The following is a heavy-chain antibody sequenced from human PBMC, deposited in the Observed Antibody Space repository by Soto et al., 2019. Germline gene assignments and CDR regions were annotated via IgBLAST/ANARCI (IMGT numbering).Heavy chain of an antibody. CDR3: AKDQSVVTATNYYYYGMDV. CDR1: GFTFSSYA. Sequence: GGSLRLSFAASGFTFSSYAMSWVRQDPGKGLEWVSAISGSGVSTYYADSVKGRFTISRDNSKNTLYLQMNSLRAEDTAVYYCAKDQSVVTATNYYYYGMDVWGQGTTVTVSS. V-gene: IGHV3-23*01. CDR2: ISGSGVST. J-gene: IGHJ6*02. D-gene: IGHD2-21*02.